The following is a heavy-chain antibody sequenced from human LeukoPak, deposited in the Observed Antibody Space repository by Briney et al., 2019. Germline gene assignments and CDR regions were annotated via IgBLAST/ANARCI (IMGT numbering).Heavy chain of an antibody. V-gene: IGHV4-34*01. CDR1: SGSFSGYY. Sequence: SETLSLTCAVYSGSFSGYYWSWIRQPPGKGLEWIGEINHSGSTNYNPSLKSRVTISVDTSKNQFSLKLSSVTAADTAVYYCARAYGSGSYYKAPFDYWGQGTLVTVSS. CDR2: INHSGST. CDR3: ARAYGSGSYYKAPFDY. D-gene: IGHD3-10*01. J-gene: IGHJ4*02.